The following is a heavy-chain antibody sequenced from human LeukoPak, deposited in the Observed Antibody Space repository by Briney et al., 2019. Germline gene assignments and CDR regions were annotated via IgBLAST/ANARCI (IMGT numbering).Heavy chain of an antibody. CDR1: GFMFSDHA. CDR3: ARQMTSTRLFDS. V-gene: IGHV3-30*04. J-gene: IGHJ4*02. Sequence: PGRSLRLSCVAYGFMFSDHAFHWVRQSPDKGLEWVALIGSDGSKKYYADSVQGRFTVSRENSKNTLFLQMNTLRADDTAVYFCARQMTSTRLFDSWGQGTLVTVSS. CDR2: IGSDGSKK. D-gene: IGHD5/OR15-5a*01.